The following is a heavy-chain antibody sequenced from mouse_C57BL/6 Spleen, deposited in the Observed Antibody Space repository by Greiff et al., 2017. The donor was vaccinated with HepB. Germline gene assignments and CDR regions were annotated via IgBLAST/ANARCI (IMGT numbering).Heavy chain of an antibody. CDR2: IYWDDDK. CDR3: ARQYYGSSPWFAY. J-gene: IGHJ3*01. Sequence: QVTLKESGPGILQSSQTLSLTCSFSGFSLSTSGMGVSWIRQPSGKGLEWLAHIYWDDDKRYNPSLKSRLTISKDTSRNQVFLKITSVDTADTATYYCARQYYGSSPWFAYWGQGTLVTVSA. D-gene: IGHD1-1*01. CDR1: GFSLSTSGMG. V-gene: IGHV8-12*01.